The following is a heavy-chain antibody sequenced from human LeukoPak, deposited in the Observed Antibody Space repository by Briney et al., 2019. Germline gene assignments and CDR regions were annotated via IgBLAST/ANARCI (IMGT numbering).Heavy chain of an antibody. CDR2: INHSGST. V-gene: IGHV4-34*01. Sequence: SETLSLTCAVYGVSFSGYYWSWIRQPPGKGLEWIGEINHSGSTNYNPSLKSRVTISVDTSKNQFSLKLSSVTAAETAVYYCARGYGSGSSYYYYGMDVWGQGTTVTVSS. J-gene: IGHJ6*02. CDR1: GVSFSGYY. CDR3: ARGYGSGSSYYYYGMDV. D-gene: IGHD3-10*01.